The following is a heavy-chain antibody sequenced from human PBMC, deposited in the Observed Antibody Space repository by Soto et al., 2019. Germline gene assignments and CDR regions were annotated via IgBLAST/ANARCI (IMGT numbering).Heavy chain of an antibody. J-gene: IGHJ4*02. CDR1: GFTFSSYS. Sequence: GGSLRLSCAASGFTFSSYSMNWVRQAPGKGLEWVSYISSSSPIYYADSVKGRFTISRDNAKNSLYLQMNSLRAEDTAVYYCARSIVVVPALDYWGQGTLVTVSS. V-gene: IGHV3-48*04. CDR2: ISSSSPI. CDR3: ARSIVVVPALDY. D-gene: IGHD2-2*01.